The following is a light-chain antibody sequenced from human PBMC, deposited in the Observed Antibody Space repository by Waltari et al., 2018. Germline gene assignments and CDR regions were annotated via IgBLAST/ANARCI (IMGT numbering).Light chain of an antibody. CDR3: QKYGSAPGT. CDR2: AAS. CDR1: QDISNY. Sequence: IQMTQSPRSQSASVGDRVTMSCRASQDISNYVAWYQQKPGKVPKIVIYAASTLQSGVPSRFSGSGYGAEFTLTISNLQPEDVATYYCQKYGSAPGTFGQGTKVEIK. V-gene: IGKV1-27*01. J-gene: IGKJ1*01.